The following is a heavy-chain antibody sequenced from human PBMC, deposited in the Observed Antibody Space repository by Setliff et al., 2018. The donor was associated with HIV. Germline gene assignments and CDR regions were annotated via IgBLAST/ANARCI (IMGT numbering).Heavy chain of an antibody. J-gene: IGHJ6*03. CDR2: IYYSGTT. Sequence: PSETLSLTCAVYGASISNSNSYWGWIRQPPGKRLEWIGSIYYSGTTYYNPTLKSRVSISIDTPKNQFSLKLTSMTAADTAVYYCVRTGSSTSWGIYYYYYMDIWGKGSTVTV. CDR3: VRTGSSTSWGIYYYYYMDI. V-gene: IGHV4-39*01. CDR1: GASISNSNSY. D-gene: IGHD3-10*01.